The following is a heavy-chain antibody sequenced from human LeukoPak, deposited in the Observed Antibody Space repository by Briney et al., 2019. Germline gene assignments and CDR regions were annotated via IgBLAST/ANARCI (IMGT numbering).Heavy chain of an antibody. V-gene: IGHV3-23*01. CDR1: GFTFSSYA. J-gene: IGHJ4*02. CDR3: AKDQRGVKTGSYFFDY. CDR2: ISGSGGST. D-gene: IGHD1-26*01. Sequence: PGGSLRLSCAASGFTFSSYAMSWVRQAPGKGLEWVSAISGSGGSTYYADSVKGRFSISRDNSKNTLYLEMNSLRADDTAVYYCAKDQRGVKTGSYFFDYWGQGTLVTVSS.